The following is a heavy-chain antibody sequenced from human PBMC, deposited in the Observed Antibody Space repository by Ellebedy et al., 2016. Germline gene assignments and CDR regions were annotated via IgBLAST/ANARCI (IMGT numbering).Heavy chain of an antibody. V-gene: IGHV5-51*01. CDR2: IYPDDSDT. CDR1: GYSFPTYW. J-gene: IGHJ4*02. D-gene: IGHD6-13*01. CDR3: ARGRGSSWYNYFDY. Sequence: ASVKVSCKGSGYSFPTYWIAWVRQMPGKGLEWMGIIYPDDSDTRYSPSFEGQVTISADKSISTAYLQWSSLKASDTAMYYCARGRGSSWYNYFDYWGQGTLVTVPS.